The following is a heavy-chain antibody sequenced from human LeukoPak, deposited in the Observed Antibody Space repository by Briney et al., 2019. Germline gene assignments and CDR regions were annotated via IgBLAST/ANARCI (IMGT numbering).Heavy chain of an antibody. V-gene: IGHV3-23*01. J-gene: IGHJ4*02. CDR1: GFTFSNYA. Sequence: GGSLRLSCAASGFTFSNYAMSWVRQTPGKGLEWVSAISGSGTYYADSVKGRFTISRDNSKNTLYLQMNSLRAEDTAVYYCAKDPSFYCTSTSCYRSGFYWGQGTLVTVSS. CDR2: ISGSGT. CDR3: AKDPSFYCTSTSCYRSGFY. D-gene: IGHD2-2*01.